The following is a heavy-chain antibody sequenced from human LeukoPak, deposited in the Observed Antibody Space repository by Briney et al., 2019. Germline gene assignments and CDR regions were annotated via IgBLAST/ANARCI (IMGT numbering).Heavy chain of an antibody. V-gene: IGHV3-30-3*01. Sequence: GGSLRLSCAASGFTFSSYAMHWVRQAPGKGLEWVAVISYDGSNKYYADSVKGRFTISRDNSKNTLYLQMNSLRAEDTAVYYCARDHGLDSSGQITDYWGQGTLVTVSS. CDR1: GFTFSSYA. J-gene: IGHJ4*02. D-gene: IGHD3-22*01. CDR3: ARDHGLDSSGQITDY. CDR2: ISYDGSNK.